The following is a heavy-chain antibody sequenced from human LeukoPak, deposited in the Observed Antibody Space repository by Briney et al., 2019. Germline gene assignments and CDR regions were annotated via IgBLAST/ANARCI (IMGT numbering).Heavy chain of an antibody. D-gene: IGHD1-7*01. CDR3: AKSSAGITWFDP. CDR1: GFTFISYG. CDR2: TRFDDSYK. Sequence: PGESLRLSCTVSGFTFISYGMSWVRQAPGKGPEWVAFTRFDDSYKAYGNSVKGRFTISRDNSKNTLYLQMDSLRSDDTAVYYCAKSSAGITWFDPWGQGTLVIVSS. V-gene: IGHV3-30*02. J-gene: IGHJ5*02.